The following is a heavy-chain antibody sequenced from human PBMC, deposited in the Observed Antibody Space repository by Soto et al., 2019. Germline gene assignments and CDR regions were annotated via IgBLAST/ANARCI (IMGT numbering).Heavy chain of an antibody. D-gene: IGHD2-2*01. V-gene: IGHV4-39*07. Sequence: SETLSLTCTVSGDSISSSNYYWGWIRQSPGKGLEWIGSIYYGGRTYYNPSLRSRVTISVDRSRTQFSLKMSSVTAADTAVYYCARGRVVVPAAVMFNCLDPWGQGALVTVSS. J-gene: IGHJ5*02. CDR1: GDSISSSNYY. CDR3: ARGRVVVPAAVMFNCLDP. CDR2: IYYGGRT.